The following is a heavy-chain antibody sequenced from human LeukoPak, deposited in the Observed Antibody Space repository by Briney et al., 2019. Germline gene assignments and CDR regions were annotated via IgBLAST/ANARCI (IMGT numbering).Heavy chain of an antibody. CDR2: IYYSGST. Sequence: SETLSLTCTVSGGSISSYYWSWIRQPPGKGLEWIGYIYYSGSTNYNPSLKSRVTISVDTSKNQFSLKLSSVTAADTAVYYCASHYDFRSGYKYYFDYWGQGTLVTVSS. J-gene: IGHJ4*02. CDR3: ASHYDFRSGYKYYFDY. CDR1: GGSISSYY. V-gene: IGHV4-59*01. D-gene: IGHD3-3*01.